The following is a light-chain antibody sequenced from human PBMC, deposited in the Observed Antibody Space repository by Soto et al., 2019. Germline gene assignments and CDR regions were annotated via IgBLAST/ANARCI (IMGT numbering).Light chain of an antibody. CDR1: SGSVSTSYY. CDR2: STN. CDR3: VLYMGSGISV. Sequence: QTVVTQEPSFSGSPGSTVTLTCGLISGSVSTSYYPSWYQQTPGQAPRTLIYSTNTRSSGVPDRLSGSILGHNAALPITGAQADDESYYYCVLYMGSGISVLGGGTKLTVL. J-gene: IGLJ2*01. V-gene: IGLV8-61*01.